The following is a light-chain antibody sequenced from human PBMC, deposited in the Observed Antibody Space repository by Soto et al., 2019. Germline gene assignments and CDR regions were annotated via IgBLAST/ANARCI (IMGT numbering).Light chain of an antibody. V-gene: IGKV1-5*03. CDR3: NQYDKYWT. J-gene: IGKJ1*01. Sequence: DIQMTQSPSTLSAYVVDSVTITCLASHLISSWLAWYQQKPGKAPKLRIYKASRLERGVPSRFSGSESGTEFTLTITSLQADDFATYYCNQYDKYWTFGQGTKVEIK. CDR1: HLISSW. CDR2: KAS.